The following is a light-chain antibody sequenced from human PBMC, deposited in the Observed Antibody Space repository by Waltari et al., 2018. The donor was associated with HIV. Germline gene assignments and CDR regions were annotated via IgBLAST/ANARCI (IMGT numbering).Light chain of an antibody. CDR2: GNN. J-gene: IGLJ3*02. V-gene: IGLV1-40*01. Sequence: QSVLTQPPSVSGAPGQRVTFSCTGSSSNIGAGYDVHWYQQLPGTAPKLLIYGNNNRPPWFPDLFSGSKSGTSASLAITGLQAEDEADYYCQSYDSSLSGSWVFGGGTKLTVL. CDR3: QSYDSSLSGSWV. CDR1: SSNIGAGYD.